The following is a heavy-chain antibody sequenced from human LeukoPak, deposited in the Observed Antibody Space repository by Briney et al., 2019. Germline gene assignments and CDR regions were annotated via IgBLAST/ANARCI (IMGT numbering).Heavy chain of an antibody. Sequence: SETLSLTCTVSGSSISSSSYYWGWIRQPPGKGLEWIGSIYYSGSTYYNPSLKSRVTISVDTSKNQFSLKLSSVTAADTAVYYCARGLAYGSGSYYYYFDYWGQGTLVTVSS. J-gene: IGHJ4*02. CDR1: GSSISSSSYY. CDR3: ARGLAYGSGSYYYYFDY. V-gene: IGHV4-39*07. D-gene: IGHD3-10*01. CDR2: IYYSGST.